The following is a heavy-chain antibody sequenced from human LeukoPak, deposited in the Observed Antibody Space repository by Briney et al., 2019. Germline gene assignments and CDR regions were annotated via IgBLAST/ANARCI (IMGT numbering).Heavy chain of an antibody. D-gene: IGHD2-15*01. J-gene: IGHJ4*02. CDR1: GGSISSSSYY. Sequence: SETLSLTCTVSGGSISSSSYYWGWIRQPPGKGLEWIGIIYYSGSTYYNPSLRSRVIISVDTSKNQFSLKLSSVTAADTAVYYCARDLILADSSGSSAHDYWGQGTLVTVSS. CDR2: IYYSGST. V-gene: IGHV4-39*07. CDR3: ARDLILADSSGSSAHDY.